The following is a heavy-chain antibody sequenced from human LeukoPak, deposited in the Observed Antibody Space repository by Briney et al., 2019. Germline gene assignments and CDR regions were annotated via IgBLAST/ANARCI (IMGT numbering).Heavy chain of an antibody. J-gene: IGHJ4*02. Sequence: APVKVSCKASGYTFTTYGITWVRQAPGQGLEWMGWISAKNGNTNYAQKFQGRVTMTTDTSTSTAYMELRGLRSDDAAVYYCAKLGVSGYFDYWGQGSLVTVSS. CDR1: GYTFTTYG. D-gene: IGHD1-26*01. CDR2: ISAKNGNT. V-gene: IGHV1-18*04. CDR3: AKLGVSGYFDY.